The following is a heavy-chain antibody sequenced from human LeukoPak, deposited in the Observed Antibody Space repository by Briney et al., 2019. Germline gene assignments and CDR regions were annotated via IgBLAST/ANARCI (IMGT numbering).Heavy chain of an antibody. CDR3: AKGKGDYYDSSGYYYY. CDR2: ISGSGGST. CDR1: GFIFSSYA. Sequence: QPGGSLRLSCAASGFIFSSYAMSWVRQAPGMGLEWVSAISGSGGSTYYADSVKGRFTISRDNSKNTLYLQMNSLRAEDTAVYYCAKGKGDYYDSSGYYYYWGQGTLVTVSS. D-gene: IGHD3-22*01. J-gene: IGHJ4*02. V-gene: IGHV3-23*01.